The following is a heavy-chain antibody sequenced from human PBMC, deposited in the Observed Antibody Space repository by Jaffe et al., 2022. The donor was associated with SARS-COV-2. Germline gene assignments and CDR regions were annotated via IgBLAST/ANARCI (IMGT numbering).Heavy chain of an antibody. CDR1: GGSISSGSYY. D-gene: IGHD6-19*01. J-gene: IGHJ4*02. Sequence: QVQLQESGPGLVKPSQTLSLTCTVSGGSISSGSYYWSWIRQPAGKGLEWIGRIYTSGSTNYNPSLKSRVTISVDTSKNQFSLKLSSVTAADTAVYYCARDPQSTAGFDYWGQGTLVTVSS. V-gene: IGHV4-61*02. CDR3: ARDPQSTAGFDY. CDR2: IYTSGST.